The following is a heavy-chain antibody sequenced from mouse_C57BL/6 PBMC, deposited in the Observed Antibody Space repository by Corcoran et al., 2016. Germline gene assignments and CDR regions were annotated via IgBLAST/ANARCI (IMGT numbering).Heavy chain of an antibody. D-gene: IGHD1-1*01. CDR3: AKLYYYGSSPWYFDV. V-gene: IGHV1-26*01. J-gene: IGHJ1*03. CDR2: INPNNGGT. CDR1: GYTFTDYY. Sequence: EVQLQQSGPELVKPGASVKISCKASGYTFTDYYMNWVKQSHGKSLEWIGDINPNNGGTSYNQKFKGKATLTVDKSSSTAYMELRSLTSEDSAVYYCAKLYYYGSSPWYFDVWGTGTTVTVSS.